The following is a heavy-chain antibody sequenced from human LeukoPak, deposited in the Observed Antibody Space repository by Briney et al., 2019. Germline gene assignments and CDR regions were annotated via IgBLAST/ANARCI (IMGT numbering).Heavy chain of an antibody. CDR2: IKYDGSEK. CDR3: ARDANREGEFDL. J-gene: IGHJ4*02. CDR1: GFTFSNYW. Sequence: GGSLRLSCATSGFTFSNYWMNWVRQSPGKGLQWVAKIKYDGSEKFYVESVKGRFTISRDNANAKNSLYLQMNTLRAEDTAVYYCARDANREGEFDLWGQGTLVTVSS. V-gene: IGHV3-7*01. D-gene: IGHD2/OR15-2a*01.